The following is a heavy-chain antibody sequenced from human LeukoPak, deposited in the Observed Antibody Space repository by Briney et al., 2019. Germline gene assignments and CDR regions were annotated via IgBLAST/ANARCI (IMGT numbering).Heavy chain of an antibody. Sequence: SETLSLTCSVSGVSITSGSYYWGWIRQSAGKGLEWIGRVHSSGDVYHNAAFRSRAAVSGDASKNQFSLQLNSVTAADTAVYYCARGASPKDAVFFDYWGQGALITVSS. CDR2: VHSSGDV. CDR3: ARGASPKDAVFFDY. CDR1: GVSITSGSYY. D-gene: IGHD3-16*01. J-gene: IGHJ4*02. V-gene: IGHV4-61*02.